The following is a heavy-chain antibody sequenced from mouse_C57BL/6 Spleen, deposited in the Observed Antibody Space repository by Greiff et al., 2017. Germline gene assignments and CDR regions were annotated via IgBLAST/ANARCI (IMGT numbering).Heavy chain of an antibody. D-gene: IGHD1-1*01. Sequence: QVTLKVSGPGILQPSQTLSLTSSFSGFSLSTFGMGVGWIRQPSGKGLEWLAHIWWDDDKYYNPALKSRLTISKDTSKNQVFLKIANVDTADTATYYCARMEYYGSSPYYYAMDYWGQGTSVTVSS. J-gene: IGHJ4*01. CDR2: IWWDDDK. CDR1: GFSLSTFGMG. CDR3: ARMEYYGSSPYYYAMDY. V-gene: IGHV8-8*01.